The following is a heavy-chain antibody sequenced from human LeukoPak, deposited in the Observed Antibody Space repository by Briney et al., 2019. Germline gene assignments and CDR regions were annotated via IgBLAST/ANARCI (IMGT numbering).Heavy chain of an antibody. D-gene: IGHD2-2*01. CDR3: ATGIAGCSSTSCYPDY. V-gene: IGHV1-24*01. CDR1: GYTLTELS. CDR2: FDPEDGET. Sequence: GASVKVSCKASGYTLTELSMHWVRQAPGKGLEWMGGFDPEDGETIYAQKFQGRVTMTEDTSTDTAYMELSSLRPEDTAVYYCATGIAGCSSTSCYPDYWGQGTLVTVSS. J-gene: IGHJ4*02.